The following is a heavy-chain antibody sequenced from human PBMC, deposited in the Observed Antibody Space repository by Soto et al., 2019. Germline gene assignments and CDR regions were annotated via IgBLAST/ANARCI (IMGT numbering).Heavy chain of an antibody. J-gene: IGHJ6*02. CDR2: INHSGST. CDR1: GGSFSGYY. CDR3: ARATMTEYMDYYYGMDV. V-gene: IGHV4-34*01. Sequence: PSETLSLTCAVYGGSFSGYYWSWVRQPPGKGLEWIGEINHSGSTNYNPSLKSRVTISVDTSKNQFSLKLSSVTAADTAVYYCARATMTEYMDYYYGMDVWGQGTTVTVSS. D-gene: IGHD6-6*01.